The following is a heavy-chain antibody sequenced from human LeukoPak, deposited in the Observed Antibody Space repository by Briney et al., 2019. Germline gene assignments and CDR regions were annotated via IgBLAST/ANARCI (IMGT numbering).Heavy chain of an antibody. D-gene: IGHD6-13*01. CDR2: INHSGST. CDR3: ATGRIAAAATVYYFDY. V-gene: IGHV4-34*01. CDR1: GGSFSGYY. J-gene: IGHJ4*02. Sequence: SETLSLTCAVYGGSFSGYYWSWIRQPPGKGLEWIGEINHSGSTNYNPSLKSRVTISVDTSKSQFSLKLSSVTAADTAVYYCATGRIAAAATVYYFDYWGQGTLVTVSS.